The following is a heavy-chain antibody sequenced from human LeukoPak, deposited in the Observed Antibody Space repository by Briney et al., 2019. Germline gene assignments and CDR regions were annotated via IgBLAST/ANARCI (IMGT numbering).Heavy chain of an antibody. J-gene: IGHJ6*02. Sequence: SETLSLTCTISAGSISSYYWSWIRQPPGKGLEWIGYISYIGTTNDNPSLKSRVTISLDTSKNQFSLKLSSVTAADTAVYYCARGNPGYGMDVWGQGTTVTVSS. CDR3: ARGNPGYGMDV. V-gene: IGHV4-59*01. CDR1: AGSISSYY. D-gene: IGHD4-23*01. CDR2: ISYIGTT.